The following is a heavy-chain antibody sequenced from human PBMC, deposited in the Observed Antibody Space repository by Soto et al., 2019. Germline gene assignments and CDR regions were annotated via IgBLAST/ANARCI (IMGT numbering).Heavy chain of an antibody. CDR1: GDSVSTNSAA. Sequence: SQTLSLTCAISGDSVSTNSAAWNWIRQSPSRGLEWLGRTYFRSKWSNDYVESLKSRITINPDTSKNQFSLLLNSVTPEDTAVYYCAREYSDALDVWGQGTMVTVSS. CDR2: TYFRSKWSN. CDR3: AREYSDALDV. D-gene: IGHD2-15*01. J-gene: IGHJ3*01. V-gene: IGHV6-1*01.